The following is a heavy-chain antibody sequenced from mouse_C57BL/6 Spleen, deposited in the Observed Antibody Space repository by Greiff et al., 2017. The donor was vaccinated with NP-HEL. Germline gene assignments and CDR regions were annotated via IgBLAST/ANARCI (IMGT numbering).Heavy chain of an antibody. Sequence: QVQLQQPGAELVMPGASVKLSCKASGYTFTSYWMHWVKQRPGQGLEWIGEIDPSDSYTNYNQKFKGKSTLTVDKSSSTAYMQLSSLTSEDSAVYFCARGDVRDYWGLGTSVTVSS. V-gene: IGHV1-69*01. CDR1: GYTFTSYW. J-gene: IGHJ4*01. CDR2: IDPSDSYT. CDR3: ARGDVRDY.